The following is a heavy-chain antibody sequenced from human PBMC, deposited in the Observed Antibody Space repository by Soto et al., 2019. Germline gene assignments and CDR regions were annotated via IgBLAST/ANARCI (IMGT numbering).Heavy chain of an antibody. J-gene: IGHJ2*01. CDR1: GASIRSNY. Sequence: QVLLQESGPGLLKPSETLSLTCTVSGASIRSNYWSWVRQPPGEGLEWIGYRYDGGSSNYNPSLESRVTLSVDTSDNQFTLKLTSVTAADTAVYFCARLEVGLWYFDLWGRGTLVTVS. V-gene: IGHV4-59*08. CDR3: ARLEVGLWYFDL. D-gene: IGHD2-2*01. CDR2: RYDGGSS.